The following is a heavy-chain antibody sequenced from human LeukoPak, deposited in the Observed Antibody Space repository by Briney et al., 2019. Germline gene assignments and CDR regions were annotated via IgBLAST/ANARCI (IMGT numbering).Heavy chain of an antibody. D-gene: IGHD1-7*01. CDR3: TRQSPDNWNYGNFDY. V-gene: IGHV1-46*01. CDR2: INPSGGST. J-gene: IGHJ4*02. Sequence: ASVKVSCKASGYTFTSYYMRWVRQAPGQGLEWMGIINPSGGSTSYAQKFQGIVTMTRDMSTSTVYMELSSLRSVDTAVYDCTRQSPDNWNYGNFDYWGQGTLVTVSS. CDR1: GYTFTSYY.